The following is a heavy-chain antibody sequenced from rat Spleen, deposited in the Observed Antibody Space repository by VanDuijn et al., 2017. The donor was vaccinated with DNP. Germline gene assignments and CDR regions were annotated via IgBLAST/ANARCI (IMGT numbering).Heavy chain of an antibody. CDR2: ISYSGST. V-gene: IGHV3-1*01. Sequence: EVQLQESGPGLVKPSQSLSLTCSVTGYSIISNYWGWIRKFPGNKMEWIGHISYSGSTTYNPSLRSRISITRDTSKNQFFLHLNSVTTEDTATYYCARWSDYFDYWGQGVMVTVSS. CDR3: ARWSDYFDY. CDR1: GYSIISNY. J-gene: IGHJ2*01.